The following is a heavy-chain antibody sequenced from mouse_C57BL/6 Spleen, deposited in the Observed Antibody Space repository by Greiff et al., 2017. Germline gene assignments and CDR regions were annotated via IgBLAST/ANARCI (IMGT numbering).Heavy chain of an antibody. J-gene: IGHJ4*01. CDR2: IDPSDSET. CDR3: AREIRYAMDY. CDR1: GYTFTSYW. Sequence: QVQLKQPGAELVRPGSSVKLSCKASGYTFTSYWMHWVKQRPIQGLEWIGNIDPSDSETHYNQKFKDKATLTVDKSSSTAYMQLSSLTSEDSAVYYCAREIRYAMDYWGQGTSVTVSS. V-gene: IGHV1-52*01.